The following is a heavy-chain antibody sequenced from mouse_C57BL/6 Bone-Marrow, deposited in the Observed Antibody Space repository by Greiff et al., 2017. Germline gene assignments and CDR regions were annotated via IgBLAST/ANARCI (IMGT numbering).Heavy chain of an antibody. D-gene: IGHD1-1*01. J-gene: IGHJ2*01. Sequence: EVQLQQSGAELVRPGASVKLSCTASGFNIKDDYMHWVKQRPEQGLEWIGWIDPENGDTEYASKFQGKATITADTSSNTAYLQLSSLTSEDTAVYYCTTNGYCDYWGQGTTLTVSS. CDR2: IDPENGDT. CDR1: GFNIKDDY. CDR3: TTNGYCDY. V-gene: IGHV14-4*01.